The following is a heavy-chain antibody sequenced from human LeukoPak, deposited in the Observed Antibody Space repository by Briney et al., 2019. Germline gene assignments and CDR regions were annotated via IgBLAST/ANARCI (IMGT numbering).Heavy chain of an antibody. CDR1: GYTFTSYD. D-gene: IGHD5-12*01. J-gene: IGHJ6*03. CDR3: ARGPPADSGYDYDGNLYYYYYYMDV. V-gene: IGHV1-8*03. Sequence: GASVKVSCKASGYTFTSYDINWVRQATGQGLEWMGWMNPNSGNTGYAQKFQGRVTITRNTSISTAYMELSSLRSEDTAVYYCARGPPADSGYDYDGNLYYYYYYMDVWGKGTTVTVSS. CDR2: MNPNSGNT.